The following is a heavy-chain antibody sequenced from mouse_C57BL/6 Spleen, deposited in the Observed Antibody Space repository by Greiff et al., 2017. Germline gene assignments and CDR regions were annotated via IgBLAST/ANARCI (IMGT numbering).Heavy chain of an antibody. D-gene: IGHD4-1*01. V-gene: IGHV1-55*01. J-gene: IGHJ4*01. Sequence: VQLQQPGAELVKPGASVKMSCKASGYTFTSYWITWVKQRPGEGLEWIGDIYPGSGSTNYNEKFKSKATLTVDTSSSTAYMQLSSLTSEDSAVYYCARYWKGIYYAMDYWGQGTSVTVSS. CDR2: IYPGSGST. CDR1: GYTFTSYW. CDR3: ARYWKGIYYAMDY.